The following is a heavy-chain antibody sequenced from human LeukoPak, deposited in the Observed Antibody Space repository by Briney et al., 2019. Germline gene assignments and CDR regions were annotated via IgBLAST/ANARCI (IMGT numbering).Heavy chain of an antibody. J-gene: IGHJ4*02. CDR3: ARGNTAMFTP. V-gene: IGHV7-4-1*02. Sequence: ASVKVSCKASGYSFTSYAMNWVRQATGQGLEWMGWINTNTGNRTYAQGFTGRFVFSLDTSVSTAYLQISSLKAEDTAVYYCARGNTAMFTPWGQGTLVTVSS. CDR1: GYSFTSYA. CDR2: INTNTGNR. D-gene: IGHD5-18*01.